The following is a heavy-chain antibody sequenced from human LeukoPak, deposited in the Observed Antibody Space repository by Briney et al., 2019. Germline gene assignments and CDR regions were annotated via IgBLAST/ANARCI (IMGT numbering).Heavy chain of an antibody. CDR1: GGSISSGAYY. J-gene: IGHJ4*02. CDR2: IYTSGST. D-gene: IGHD5/OR15-5a*01. V-gene: IGHV4-61*02. CDR3: ARAPSTGGVFFDY. Sequence: SETLSLTCTVSGGSISSGAYYWSWIRQPAGKGLEWLGRIYTSGSTKYNPSLKSRVTISVDTSEKQFSLELRSVTAADTAVYYCARAPSTGGVFFDYWGQGTLVTVSS.